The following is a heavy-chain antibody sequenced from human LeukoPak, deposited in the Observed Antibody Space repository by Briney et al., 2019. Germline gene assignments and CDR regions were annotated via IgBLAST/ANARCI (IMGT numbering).Heavy chain of an antibody. Sequence: GGSLRLSCAASGFTFSSYWMHWVRQAPGKGLVWVSRIKSDGSTRYADSVKGRFTISRDNAKNTVSLQMNSLRAEDTGVYYCARAPSEIGGYYPEYFRHWGQGTLITVSP. CDR1: GFTFSSYW. D-gene: IGHD3-22*01. V-gene: IGHV3-74*01. J-gene: IGHJ1*01. CDR3: ARAPSEIGGYYPEYFRH. CDR2: IKSDGST.